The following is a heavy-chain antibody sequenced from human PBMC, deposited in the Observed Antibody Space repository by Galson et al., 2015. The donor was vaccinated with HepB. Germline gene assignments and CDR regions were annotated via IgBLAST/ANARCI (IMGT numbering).Heavy chain of an antibody. Sequence: SLRLSCAASGFPFSSYWIHWVRQVPGKGLMWVSRINTDGSSASYADSVKGRFTISRDNTKNTLYLQMDSLGADDTALYYCVRGGGGEKQRLFSYWGQGALVTVSP. CDR1: GFPFSSYW. CDR2: INTDGSSA. V-gene: IGHV3-74*01. D-gene: IGHD6-25*01. J-gene: IGHJ4*02. CDR3: VRGGGGEKQRLFSY.